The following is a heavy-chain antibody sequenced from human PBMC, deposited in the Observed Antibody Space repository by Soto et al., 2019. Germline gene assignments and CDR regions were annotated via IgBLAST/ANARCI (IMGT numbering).Heavy chain of an antibody. CDR3: AREGGYDLGSGFDY. Sequence: SETLSLTCTVSGGSISSGGYYWSWIRQHPGKGLEWIGYIYYSGSTYYNPSLKSRVTISVDTSKNQFSLKLSSVTAADAAVYYCAREGGYDLGSGFDYWGQGTLVTVSS. J-gene: IGHJ4*02. V-gene: IGHV4-31*03. D-gene: IGHD5-12*01. CDR1: GGSISSGGYY. CDR2: IYYSGST.